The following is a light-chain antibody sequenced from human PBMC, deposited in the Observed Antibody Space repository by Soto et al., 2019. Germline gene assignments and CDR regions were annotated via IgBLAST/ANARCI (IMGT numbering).Light chain of an antibody. J-gene: IGKJ1*01. CDR3: QQYDDWPET. Sequence: EKVMTQSPATLSVSPGERATLSCRASQSVSSNLAWYQQKPGQAPRLLICDASTRATGIPARFSGSGSGTEFTLTISSLQSEDLAVYYRQQYDDWPETFGQGTKVDIK. CDR1: QSVSSN. CDR2: DAS. V-gene: IGKV3-15*01.